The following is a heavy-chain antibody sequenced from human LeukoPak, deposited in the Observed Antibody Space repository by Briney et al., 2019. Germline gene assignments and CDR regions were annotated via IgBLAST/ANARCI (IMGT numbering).Heavy chain of an antibody. V-gene: IGHV1-69*04. CDR3: ARGYTATEWFLHRFDY. J-gene: IGHJ4*02. D-gene: IGHD3-3*01. CDR1: GGTFIIYA. Sequence: GASVKVSFKASGGTFIIYAISWVRQAPGQGLEWMGRIIPILGIANYAQKFQGSVTITADKSTSTAYMELSSLRSEDTAVYYCARGYTATEWFLHRFDYWGQGTLVSVSS. CDR2: IIPILGIA.